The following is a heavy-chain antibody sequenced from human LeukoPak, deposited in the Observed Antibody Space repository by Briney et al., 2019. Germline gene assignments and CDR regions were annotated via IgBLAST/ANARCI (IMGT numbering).Heavy chain of an antibody. D-gene: IGHD3-10*01. Sequence: GGSLRLSCVASGFTFSRYGIHWVRQPPGKGLEWVAVIRYDGSAYSYADSVKGRFTISRDNSKTTLYLQMSSLRAEDTAVSFCSSDVWFGDYRWFDPWGQGTLVTVSS. CDR1: GFTFSRYG. CDR2: IRYDGSAY. V-gene: IGHV3-33*01. J-gene: IGHJ5*02. CDR3: SSDVWFGDYRWFDP.